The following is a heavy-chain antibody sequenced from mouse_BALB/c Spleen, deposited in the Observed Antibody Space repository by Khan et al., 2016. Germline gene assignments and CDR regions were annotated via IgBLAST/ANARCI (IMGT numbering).Heavy chain of an antibody. D-gene: IGHD1-1*01. CDR3: TRGAGSRLYWYFDV. CDR1: GYTFTSYY. CDR2: INPSNGGT. Sequence: QVRLQQSGAELVKPGASVKLSCKASGYTFTSYYMYWVKQRPGQGLEWIGGINPSNGGTNFNEKFKNKATLTVDKSSSTAYMQLRSLRSEASAVYYCTRGAGSRLYWYFDVWGAGTTVTVSS. J-gene: IGHJ1*01. V-gene: IGHV1S81*02.